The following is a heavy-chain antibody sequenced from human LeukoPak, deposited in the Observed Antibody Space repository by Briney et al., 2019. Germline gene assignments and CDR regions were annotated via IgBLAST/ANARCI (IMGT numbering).Heavy chain of an antibody. CDR1: GFTFSCYA. J-gene: IGHJ4*02. D-gene: IGHD2-15*01. CDR3: ANKPGRYCSGGSCYPTVGY. CDR2: ISGSGGST. V-gene: IGHV3-23*01. Sequence: GGSLRLSCAASGFTFSCYAMSWVRQAPGKGLEWVAAISGSGGSTYYADSVKGRFTISRDNSKNTLYLQMNSLRAEDTAVYYYANKPGRYCSGGSCYPTVGYWGQGTLVTVSS.